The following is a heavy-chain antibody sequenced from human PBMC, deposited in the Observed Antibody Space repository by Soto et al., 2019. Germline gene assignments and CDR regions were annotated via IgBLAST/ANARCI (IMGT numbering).Heavy chain of an antibody. CDR1: GFSLSTSGVG. CDR3: ATGRGYSYGPYYFDY. CDR2: IYWNDDK. Sequence: SGPTLVNPTQTLTLTCTFSGFSLSTSGVGVGWIRQPPGKALEWLALIYWNDDKRYSPSLKSRLTITKDTSKNQVVLTMTNMDPVDTATYYCATGRGYSYGPYYFDYWGQGTLVTVSS. V-gene: IGHV2-5*01. D-gene: IGHD5-18*01. J-gene: IGHJ4*02.